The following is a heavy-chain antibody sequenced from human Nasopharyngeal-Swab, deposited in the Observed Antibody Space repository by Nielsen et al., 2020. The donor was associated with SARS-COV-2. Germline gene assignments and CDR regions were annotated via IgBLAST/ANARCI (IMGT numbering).Heavy chain of an antibody. CDR2: VNPNSGDT. CDR3: VRDDGGVPGIPETGPPGAF. Sequence: ASVKVSCKASGYTFSDYYMHWVRQAPGQGLEWTGRVNPNSGDTIYAQEFQGRVTMTGDTSIGTAYMELRRLISDGTAVYYCVRDDGGVPGIPETGPPGAFWGQGTLVTVSS. V-gene: IGHV1-2*06. J-gene: IGHJ4*02. D-gene: IGHD6-13*01. CDR1: GYTFSDYY.